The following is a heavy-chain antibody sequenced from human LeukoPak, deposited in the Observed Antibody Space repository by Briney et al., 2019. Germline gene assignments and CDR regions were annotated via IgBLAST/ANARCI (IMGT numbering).Heavy chain of an antibody. D-gene: IGHD3-3*01. V-gene: IGHV4-39*07. Sequence: PSETLSLTCTVSGGSISSSSYYWGWIRQPPGKGLEWIGSIYYSGSTYYNPSLKSRVTMSVDTSKNQFSLKLSSVTAADTAVYYCARDQEWRGPPNWFDPWGQGTLVTVSS. CDR1: GGSISSSSYY. CDR2: IYYSGST. J-gene: IGHJ5*02. CDR3: ARDQEWRGPPNWFDP.